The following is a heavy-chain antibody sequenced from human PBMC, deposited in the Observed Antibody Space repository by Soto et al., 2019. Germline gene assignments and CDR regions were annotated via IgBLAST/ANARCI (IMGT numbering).Heavy chain of an antibody. J-gene: IGHJ6*03. CDR1: GFTFSSYD. CDR3: ARGAIAAAGIPHYYYMDV. D-gene: IGHD6-13*01. V-gene: IGHV3-13*01. CDR2: IGTAGDT. Sequence: GGSLILSCAASGFTFSSYDMHWVRQATGKGLEWVSAIGTAGDTYYPGSVKGRFTISRENAKNSLYLQMNSLRAGDTAVYYCARGAIAAAGIPHYYYMDVWGKGTTVTVSS.